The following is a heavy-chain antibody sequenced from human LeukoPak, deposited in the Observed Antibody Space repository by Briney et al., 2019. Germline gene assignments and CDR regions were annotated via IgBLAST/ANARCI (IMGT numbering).Heavy chain of an antibody. J-gene: IGHJ4*02. Sequence: ASVKVSCKASGGTFSSYAISWVRHAPGQGLEWMGGIIPIFGTANYEQKFQGRVTITADESTSTAYMELSSLRSEDTAVYYCAREPSGSGSYYDYWGQGTLVTVSS. D-gene: IGHD3-10*01. CDR1: GGTFSSYA. V-gene: IGHV1-69*13. CDR3: AREPSGSGSYYDY. CDR2: IIPIFGTA.